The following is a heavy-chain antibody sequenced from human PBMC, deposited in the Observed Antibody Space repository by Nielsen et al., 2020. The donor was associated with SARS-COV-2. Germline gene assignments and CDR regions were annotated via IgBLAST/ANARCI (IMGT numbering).Heavy chain of an antibody. D-gene: IGHD6-13*01. V-gene: IGHV3-23*01. J-gene: IGHJ4*02. Sequence: GESLKISCAASGFTFSSYAMSWVRQAPGKGLELVSAISGSGGSTYYADSVKGRFTISRDNSKNTLYLQMNSLRAEDTAVYYCAKTGIAAAGRPSWGQGTLVTVSS. CDR3: AKTGIAAAGRPS. CDR2: ISGSGGST. CDR1: GFTFSSYA.